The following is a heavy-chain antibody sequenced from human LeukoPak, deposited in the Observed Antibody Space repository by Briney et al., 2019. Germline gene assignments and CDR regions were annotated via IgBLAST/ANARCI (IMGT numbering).Heavy chain of an antibody. CDR3: ASSAYYYDSSGYDRSPFDY. J-gene: IGHJ4*02. CDR2: INHSGST. D-gene: IGHD3-22*01. CDR1: GGSFSGYY. V-gene: IGHV4-34*01. Sequence: SETLSLTCAVYGGSFSGYYWSWIRQPPGKGLEWLGEINHSGSTNYNPSLKSRVTISVDTSKNQFSLKLSSVTAADTAVYYCASSAYYYDSSGYDRSPFDYWGQGTLVTVSS.